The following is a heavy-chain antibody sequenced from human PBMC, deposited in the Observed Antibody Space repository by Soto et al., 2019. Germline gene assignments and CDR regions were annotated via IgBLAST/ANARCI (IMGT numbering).Heavy chain of an antibody. Sequence: EVQLVESGGGLVKPGWSLRLSCAASGFTFSSYSMNWVRQAPGKGLEWVSSISSSSSYIYYADSVKGRFTISRDNAKKSLYRQMNRLRAEDTAVYYCAREVWFSPYYFDYWGQGTLVTVSS. CDR2: ISSSSSYI. J-gene: IGHJ4*02. CDR3: AREVWFSPYYFDY. D-gene: IGHD3-10*01. V-gene: IGHV3-21*01. CDR1: GFTFSSYS.